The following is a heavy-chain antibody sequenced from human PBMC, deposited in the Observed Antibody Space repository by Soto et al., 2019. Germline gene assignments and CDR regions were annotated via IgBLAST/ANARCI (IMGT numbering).Heavy chain of an antibody. CDR2: IDWDDDK. CDR1: GFSLSTSGMC. D-gene: IGHD3-10*01. V-gene: IGHV2-70*11. J-gene: IGHJ6*03. CDR3: ARIGPYGSGSYYNNGYYMDV. Sequence: SGPTLVNPTQTLTLTCTFSGFSLSTSGMCVSWIRQPPGKALEWLARIDWDDDKYYSTSLKTRLTISKDTSKNQVVPTMTNMDPVDTATYYCARIGPYGSGSYYNNGYYMDVWGKGTTVTVSS.